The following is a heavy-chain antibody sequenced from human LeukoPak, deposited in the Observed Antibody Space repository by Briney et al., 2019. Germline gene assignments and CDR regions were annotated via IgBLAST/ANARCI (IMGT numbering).Heavy chain of an antibody. D-gene: IGHD3-16*01. CDR2: ISSSGSTI. Sequence: GGPLTLLCAACVLIYHSYDMMWVRRAPGRGLEGVSYISSSGSTIYYADSVKGRFTISRDNAKNSLYLQMNSLRAEDTAVYYCAKDDAWGRYKHWGQGTLVTVSS. V-gene: IGHV3-48*03. J-gene: IGHJ1*01. CDR1: VLIYHSYD. CDR3: AKDDAWGRYKH.